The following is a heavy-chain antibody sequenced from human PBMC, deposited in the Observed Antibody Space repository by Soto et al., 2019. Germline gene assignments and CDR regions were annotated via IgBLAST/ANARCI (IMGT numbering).Heavy chain of an antibody. J-gene: IGHJ3*02. CDR3: ARDIAVAANDAFDI. V-gene: IGHV3-7*05. Sequence: EVQLVESGGGLVQPGGSLRLSCAASGFTFSSYWMSWVRQAPGKGLEWVANIKQDGSEKYYVDSVKGRFTISRDNAKNSLYLQMNSLRAEDTAVYYCARDIAVAANDAFDIWGQGTIVTVSS. CDR1: GFTFSSYW. CDR2: IKQDGSEK. D-gene: IGHD6-19*01.